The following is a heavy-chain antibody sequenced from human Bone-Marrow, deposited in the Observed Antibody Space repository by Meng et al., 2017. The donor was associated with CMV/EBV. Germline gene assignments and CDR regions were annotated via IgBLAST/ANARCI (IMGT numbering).Heavy chain of an antibody. CDR1: YA. J-gene: IGHJ5*02. CDR2: IIPIFGTA. V-gene: IGHV1-69*06. Sequence: YAISWVRQAPGQGLEWMGGIIPIFGTANYAQKFQGRVTITADKSTSTAYMELSSLRSEDTAVYYCARAKKYDFWSGYYMMGFWFDPWGQGTLVTVSS. CDR3: ARAKKYDFWSGYYMMGFWFDP. D-gene: IGHD3-3*01.